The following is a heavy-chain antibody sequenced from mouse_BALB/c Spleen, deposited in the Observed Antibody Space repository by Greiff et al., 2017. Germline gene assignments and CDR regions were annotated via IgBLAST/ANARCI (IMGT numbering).Heavy chain of an antibody. CDR3: ARGEGYDSFAY. V-gene: IGHV5-17*02. D-gene: IGHD2-4*01. Sequence: EVQVVESGGGLVQPGGSRKLSCAASGFTFSSFGMHWVRQAPEKGLEWVAYISSGSSTIYYADTVKGRFTISRDNPKNTLFLQMTSLRSEDTAMYYCARGEGYDSFAYWGQGTLVTVSA. CDR1: GFTFSSFG. CDR2: ISSGSSTI. J-gene: IGHJ3*01.